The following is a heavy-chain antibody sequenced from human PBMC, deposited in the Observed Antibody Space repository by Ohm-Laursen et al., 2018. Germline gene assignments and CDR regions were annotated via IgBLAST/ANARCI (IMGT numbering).Heavy chain of an antibody. CDR3: ARVAMNGDSQLYYYGMDV. Sequence: GTLSLTCTVSGGSISSYYWSWIRQPPGKGLEWIGYIYYSGSTNYNPSLKSRVTISVDTSKNQFSLKLSSVTAADTAVYYCARVAMNGDSQLYYYGMDVWGQGTTVTVSS. CDR1: GGSISSYY. V-gene: IGHV4-59*01. J-gene: IGHJ6*02. CDR2: IYYSGST. D-gene: IGHD1-1*01.